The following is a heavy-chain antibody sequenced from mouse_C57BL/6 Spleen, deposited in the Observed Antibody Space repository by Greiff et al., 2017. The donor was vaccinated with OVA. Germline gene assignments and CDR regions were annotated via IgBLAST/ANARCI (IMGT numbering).Heavy chain of an antibody. CDR2: IYPGDGDT. V-gene: IGHV1-82*01. D-gene: IGHD2-3*01. Sequence: QVQLQQSGPELVKPGASVKISCKASGYAFSSSWMNWVKQRPGKGLEWIGRIYPGDGDTNYNGKFKGKATLTADKSSSTAYMQLSSLTSEDSAVYFGARRDDGYPLFDYWGQGTTLTVSS. J-gene: IGHJ2*01. CDR1: GYAFSSSW. CDR3: ARRDDGYPLFDY.